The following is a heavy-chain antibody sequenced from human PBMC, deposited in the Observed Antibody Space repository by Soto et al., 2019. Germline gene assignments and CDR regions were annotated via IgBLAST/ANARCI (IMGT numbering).Heavy chain of an antibody. J-gene: IGHJ4*02. CDR2: ISYDGNDE. V-gene: IGHV3-30-3*01. CDR1: GFTFSSYA. Sequence: QVQLVESGGGVVQPGRSLRLSCAASGFTFSSYAMHWVRQAPGKGLEWVAVISYDGNDESYTDSVKGRFTISRDTSKNTLYLQMNSLRPEDTAVYYCAKDRTSNFWSAYFDSWGRGTLIAVSS. CDR3: AKDRTSNFWSAYFDS. D-gene: IGHD3-3*01.